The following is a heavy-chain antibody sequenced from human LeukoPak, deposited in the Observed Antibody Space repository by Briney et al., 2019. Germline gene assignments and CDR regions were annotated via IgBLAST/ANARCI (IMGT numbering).Heavy chain of an antibody. CDR2: IYYSGST. J-gene: IGHJ6*03. CDR3: ARGGKTIRFLAVHYMDV. CDR1: GGSISSSSYY. Sequence: SETLSLTCTVSGGSISSSSYYWGWIRQPPGKGLEWIGSIYYSGSTYYNPSLKSRVTISVDTSKNQFSLQLNSVTPEDTAVYYCARGGKTIRFLAVHYMDVWGKGTTVIVS. D-gene: IGHD3-3*01. V-gene: IGHV4-39*01.